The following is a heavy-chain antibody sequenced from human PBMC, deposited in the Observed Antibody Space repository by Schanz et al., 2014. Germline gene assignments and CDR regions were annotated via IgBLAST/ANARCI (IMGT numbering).Heavy chain of an antibody. CDR2: IYSGGDT. V-gene: IGHV3-66*01. Sequence: EVQLVESGGGLVQPGGSLRLSCAASGFSVSSNFMTWVRQAPGKGLEWVSLIYSGGDTNYAGSVKGRFTISRDNSKNTLYLQMNSLRAEDTALYYCAKDPHRDYGGKPQAFDIWGQGTMVTVSS. D-gene: IGHD4-17*01. CDR1: GFSVSSNF. CDR3: AKDPHRDYGGKPQAFDI. J-gene: IGHJ3*02.